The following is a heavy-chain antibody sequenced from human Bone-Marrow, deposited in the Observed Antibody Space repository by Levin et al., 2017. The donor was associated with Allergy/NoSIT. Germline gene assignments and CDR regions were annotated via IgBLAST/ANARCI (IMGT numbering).Heavy chain of an antibody. J-gene: IGHJ4*02. Sequence: GESLKISCAASGFTFSSYAMHWVRQAPGKGLEWVAVISYDGSNKYYADSVKGRFTISRDNSKNTLYLQMNSLRAEDTAVYDGARADTAMVQAPLVDYWGQGTLVTVSS. CDR1: GFTFSSYA. V-gene: IGHV3-30-3*01. D-gene: IGHD5-18*01. CDR2: ISYDGSNK. CDR3: ARADTAMVQAPLVDY.